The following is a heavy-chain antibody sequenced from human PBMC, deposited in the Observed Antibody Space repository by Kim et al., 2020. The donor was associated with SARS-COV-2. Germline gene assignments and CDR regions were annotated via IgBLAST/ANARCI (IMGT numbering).Heavy chain of an antibody. V-gene: IGHV1-69*13. Sequence: SVKVSCKASGGTFSSYAISWVRQAPGQGLEWMGGIIPIFGTANYAQKFQGRVTITADESTSTAYMELSSLRSEDTAVYYCSWYSSSWSNWFDPWGQGTLVTVSS. D-gene: IGHD6-13*01. CDR2: IIPIFGTA. CDR3: SWYSSSWSNWFDP. J-gene: IGHJ5*02. CDR1: GGTFSSYA.